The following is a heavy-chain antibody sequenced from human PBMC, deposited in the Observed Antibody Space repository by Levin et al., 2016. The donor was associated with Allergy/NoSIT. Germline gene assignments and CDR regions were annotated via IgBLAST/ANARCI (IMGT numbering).Heavy chain of an antibody. D-gene: IGHD4-11*01. CDR1: GYSFTSYW. V-gene: IGHV5-10-1*01. Sequence: GESLKISCKGSGYSFTSYWISWVRQMPGKGLEWMGRIDPSDSYTNYSPSFQGHVTISADKSISTAYLQWSSLKASDTAMYYCARHPAHSTVTTRGDYYYMDVWGKGTTVTVSS. J-gene: IGHJ6*03. CDR3: ARHPAHSTVTTRGDYYYMDV. CDR2: IDPSDSYT.